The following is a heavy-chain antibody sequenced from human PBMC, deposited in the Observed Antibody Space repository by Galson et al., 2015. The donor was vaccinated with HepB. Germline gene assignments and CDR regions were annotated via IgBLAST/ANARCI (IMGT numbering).Heavy chain of an antibody. V-gene: IGHV3-30-3*01. Sequence: SLRLSCAASGFTFSSYAMHWVRQAPGKGLEWVAVISYDGSNKYYADSVKGRFTISRDNSKNTLYLQMNSLRAEDTAVYYCAREAQTWEGRAYYFDYWGQGTLVTVSS. CDR2: ISYDGSNK. CDR1: GFTFSSYA. J-gene: IGHJ4*02. CDR3: AREAQTWEGRAYYFDY. D-gene: IGHD1-26*01.